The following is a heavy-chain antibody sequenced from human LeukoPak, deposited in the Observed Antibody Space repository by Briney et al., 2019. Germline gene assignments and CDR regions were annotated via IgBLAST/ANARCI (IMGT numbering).Heavy chain of an antibody. CDR3: ARGPDITMVRGVIKYYYYYGMDV. D-gene: IGHD3-10*01. CDR2: IYYSGST. V-gene: IGHV4-59*01. J-gene: IGHJ6*02. CDR1: GGSISSYY. Sequence: SETLSLTCTVSGGSISSYYWSWIRQPPGKGLEWIGYIYYSGSTNYNPSLKSRVTISVDTSKNQFSLKLSSVTAADTAVYYCARGPDITMVRGVIKYYYYYGMDVWGQGTTVTVSS.